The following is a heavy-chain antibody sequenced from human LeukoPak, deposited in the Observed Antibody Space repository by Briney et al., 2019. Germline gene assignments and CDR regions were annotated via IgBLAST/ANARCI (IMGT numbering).Heavy chain of an antibody. CDR3: ARQRRFGELLPTD. CDR1: GYTFTAYY. J-gene: IGHJ4*02. V-gene: IGHV1-2*02. Sequence: GASVKVSCKASGYTFTAYYMHWVRQAPGQGLAWMGWINPNSGGTNYAQKFQGRVTMTRDTSISTAYMELSRLKSDDTAVYYCARQRRFGELLPTDWGQGTLVTVSS. D-gene: IGHD3-10*01. CDR2: INPNSGGT.